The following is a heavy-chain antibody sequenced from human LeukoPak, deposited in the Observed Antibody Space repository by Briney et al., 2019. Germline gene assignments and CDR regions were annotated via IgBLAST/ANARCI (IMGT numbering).Heavy chain of an antibody. Sequence: TGGSLRLSCAASGFTFSSYAMSWVRQAPGKGLEWVSTIIGSGNSAYYADSVKGRFAISRDNSKNTLFLQMNSLRAEDTAVYYCAKLGSYYYDASGCPRNWGQGTLVTVSS. CDR3: AKLGSYYYDASGCPRN. D-gene: IGHD3-22*01. CDR1: GFTFSSYA. J-gene: IGHJ4*02. V-gene: IGHV3-23*01. CDR2: IIGSGNSA.